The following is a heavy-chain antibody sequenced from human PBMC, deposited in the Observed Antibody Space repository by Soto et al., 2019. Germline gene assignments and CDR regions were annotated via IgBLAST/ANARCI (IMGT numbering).Heavy chain of an antibody. CDR2: VFYTGRA. D-gene: IGHD4-4*01. J-gene: IGHJ6*02. CDR1: GGSLGSYY. CDR3: ARDGDGRMTTNPYYYNGMDV. V-gene: IGHV4-59*01. Sequence: PSETLSLTCTVSGGSLGSYYWSWIRQPPGKGLEWIGYVFYTGRANYNASLKSRVSISLDTSNYQLSLKLSSVTAADTAVCYCARDGDGRMTTNPYYYNGMDVWGPGTTVTVSS.